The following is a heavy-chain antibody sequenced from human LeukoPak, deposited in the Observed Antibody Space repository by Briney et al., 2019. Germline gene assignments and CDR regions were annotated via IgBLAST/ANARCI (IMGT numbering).Heavy chain of an antibody. V-gene: IGHV5-51*01. D-gene: IGHD2-2*01. CDR1: GYSFTSYW. CDR2: IYPGGSDT. CDR3: ARRGYQLIDPVDP. Sequence: PGESLKISCKGSGYSFTSYWIGWVRQMPGKGLEWMGIIYPGGSDTRYSPSFQGQVTISADKSISTAYLQWSSLKASDTAMYYCARRGYQLIDPVDPWGQGTLVTVSS. J-gene: IGHJ5*02.